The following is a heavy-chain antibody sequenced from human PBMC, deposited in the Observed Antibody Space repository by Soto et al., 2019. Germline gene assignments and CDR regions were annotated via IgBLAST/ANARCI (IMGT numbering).Heavy chain of an antibody. CDR1: GGTFSSYA. J-gene: IGHJ6*02. CDR2: IITISDTT. Sequence: QVQLVQSGAEVKKPGSSVKVSCKASGGTFSSYAISWVRQAPGQGLEWMGVIITISDTTNYAQKMQGRVTITADESTITDYMELSIVRSEDTAVYYCARPLGSSTSLEVYNYYYDGMDVWGQGTTVTVSS. D-gene: IGHD2-2*01. CDR3: ARPLGSSTSLEVYNYYYDGMDV. V-gene: IGHV1-69*01.